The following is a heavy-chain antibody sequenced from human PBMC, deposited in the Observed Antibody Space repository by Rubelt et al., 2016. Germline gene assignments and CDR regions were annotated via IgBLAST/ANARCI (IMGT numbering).Heavy chain of an antibody. D-gene: IGHD4-17*01. CDR1: GGSISSSSYY. CDR3: AREITVTPGVYDYYYMDV. Sequence: QVQLQESGPGLVKPSETLSLTCTVSGGSISSSSYYWGWIRQHQGKGLEWIGYIYYSGSTYYNPSLMGRVTISVYTSKNQFSLKLSSVTAADTAVYYCAREITVTPGVYDYYYMDVWGKGTTVTVSS. J-gene: IGHJ6*03. CDR2: IYYSGST. V-gene: IGHV4-39*07.